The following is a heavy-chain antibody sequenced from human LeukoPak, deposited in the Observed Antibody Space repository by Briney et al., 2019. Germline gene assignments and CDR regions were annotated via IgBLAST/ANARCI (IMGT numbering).Heavy chain of an antibody. D-gene: IGHD2-21*01. Sequence: PGGSLRLSCVGSGFTFRSHAVSWVRQAPEKGLEFVSGIYENGGTTYYADSVRGRFSISRDNSKNTLYLQMDSLRCEDTAVYYCAKDFRIGYSAHFDYWGQGALVTVPS. CDR1: GFTFRSHA. V-gene: IGHV3-23*01. CDR2: IYENGGTT. J-gene: IGHJ4*02. CDR3: AKDFRIGYSAHFDY.